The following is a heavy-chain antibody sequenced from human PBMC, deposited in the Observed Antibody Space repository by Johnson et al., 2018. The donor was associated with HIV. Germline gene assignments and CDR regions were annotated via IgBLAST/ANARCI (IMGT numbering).Heavy chain of an antibody. CDR1: GFTFSSYA. CDR2: ISGSGSST. Sequence: EVLLLESGGGLVQPGGSLRPSCAVSGFTFSSYAMSWVRQAPGKGLEWVSTISGSGSSTYYADSVKGRFTISRDNSKNTLYLQMNSLRAEDTAVYYCATLSLIAAPDPFDIWGQGTMVTVSS. J-gene: IGHJ3*02. CDR3: ATLSLIAAPDPFDI. D-gene: IGHD6-6*01. V-gene: IGHV3-23*01.